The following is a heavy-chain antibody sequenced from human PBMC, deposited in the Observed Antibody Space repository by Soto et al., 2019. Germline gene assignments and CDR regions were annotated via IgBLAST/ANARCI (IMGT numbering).Heavy chain of an antibody. CDR2: INLNTGVT. Sequence: QVQLVQSGAEVKKPGASVKVSCRASGYTFTDYYIHWVRQAPGQGLEWMGWINLNTGVTSYARKFQGWVTMTRDTSISTAYMQLSTSKSDETAVYYCARCYGGDFHYSMDLWGQGTTVTVS. D-gene: IGHD4-17*01. CDR3: ARCYGGDFHYSMDL. CDR1: GYTFTDYY. J-gene: IGHJ6*02. V-gene: IGHV1-2*04.